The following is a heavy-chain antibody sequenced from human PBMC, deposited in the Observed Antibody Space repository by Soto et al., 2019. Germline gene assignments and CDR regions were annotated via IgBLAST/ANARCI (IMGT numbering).Heavy chain of an antibody. J-gene: IGHJ6*02. V-gene: IGHV1-69*13. CDR3: ARVGYXNTTNCLFYYYHYGMDV. CDR1: GDTFNSCA. Sequence: SVKVSCKASGDTFNSCAISWVRQAPGQGLQWMGGIIPIFHTANYAQKFQARVTMTADESASTAYMELSGLRSEDTAVYYCARVGYXNTTNCLFYYYHYGMDVWGQGTTVTVSS. D-gene: IGHD2-2*01. CDR2: IIPIFHTA.